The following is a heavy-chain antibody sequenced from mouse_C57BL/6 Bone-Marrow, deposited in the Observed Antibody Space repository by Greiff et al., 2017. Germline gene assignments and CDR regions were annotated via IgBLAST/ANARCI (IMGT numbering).Heavy chain of an antibody. CDR1: GFTFSSYG. D-gene: IGHD1-1*01. CDR2: ISSGGSYT. CDR3: AHGSSSAWFAY. J-gene: IGHJ3*01. V-gene: IGHV5-6*01. Sequence: EVQVVEPGGDLVKPGGSLKLSCAASGFTFSSYGMSWVRQTPDKRLEWVATISSGGSYTYYPDSVKGRFTISRDKAKNTLYLQLSSLKSEDTAMYYCAHGSSSAWFAYWGQGTLVTVSA.